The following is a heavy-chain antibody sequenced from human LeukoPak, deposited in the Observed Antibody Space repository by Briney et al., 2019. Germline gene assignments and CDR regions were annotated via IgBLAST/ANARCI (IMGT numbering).Heavy chain of an antibody. D-gene: IGHD4/OR15-4a*01. Sequence: GGSLRLSCAASGFTFSSYAMHWVRQAPGKGLEWVAVIPYDGSNKYYADSVKGRFTISRDNSKNTLYLQMNSLRAEDTAVYYCARPHYGASDYWGQGTLVTVSS. J-gene: IGHJ4*02. CDR3: ARPHYGASDY. V-gene: IGHV3-30-3*01. CDR2: IPYDGSNK. CDR1: GFTFSSYA.